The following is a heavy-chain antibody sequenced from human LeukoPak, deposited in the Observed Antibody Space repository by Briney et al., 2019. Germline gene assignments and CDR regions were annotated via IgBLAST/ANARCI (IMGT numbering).Heavy chain of an antibody. CDR3: ARQYSSSSHFDY. CDR1: GGFISSYY. CDR2: IYYSGST. J-gene: IGHJ4*02. Sequence: SDTQSLTCTVSGGFISSYYWSWIRQPPGKGLEWIVYIYYSGSTNYNASLEGRVPISVDTPKNQFSPKLTSVTAADTAVYYCARQYSSSSHFDYWGQGALVTVSS. D-gene: IGHD6-6*01. V-gene: IGHV4-59*07.